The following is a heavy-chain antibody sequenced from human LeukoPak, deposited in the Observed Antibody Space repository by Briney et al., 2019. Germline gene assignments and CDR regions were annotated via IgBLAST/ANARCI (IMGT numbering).Heavy chain of an antibody. V-gene: IGHV4-34*01. D-gene: IGHD6-13*01. CDR3: AGGGLAPRPQTYYYYRDV. CDR2: INHSGGT. CDR1: GGSFSGYY. Sequence: SETLSLTCAVYGGSFSGYYWSWIRQPPGKGLEWIGEINHSGGTNYNPSLKSRVTISVDKSKNQFSLKLSSVTAADTAVYYCAGGGLAPRPQTYYYYRDVGGKGPRAPVP. J-gene: IGHJ6*03.